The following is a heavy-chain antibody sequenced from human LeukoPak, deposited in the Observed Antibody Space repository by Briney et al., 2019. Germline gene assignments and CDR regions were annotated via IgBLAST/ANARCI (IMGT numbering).Heavy chain of an antibody. CDR3: ARESYDRSGNYPRDFDS. CDR1: GGSISD. J-gene: IGHJ4*02. Sequence: LSLTCTVSGGSISDNNCYWAWIRQPPGKGLEWISSISSGSIYAHYSDSVEGRFSISRDDANSFLYLQMSSLRAEDTAVYYCARESYDRSGNYPRDFDSWGLGTLVTVSS. V-gene: IGHV3-11*06. D-gene: IGHD3-22*01. CDR2: ISSGSIYA.